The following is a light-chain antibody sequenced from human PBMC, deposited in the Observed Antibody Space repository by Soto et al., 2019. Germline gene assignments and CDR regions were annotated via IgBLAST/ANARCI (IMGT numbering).Light chain of an antibody. V-gene: IGKV3-20*01. CDR3: QQYVSSPWA. CDR2: GAS. J-gene: IGKJ1*01. CDR1: QRVTNSL. Sequence: EIVLAQSPGTLSLSPGERATLSCRASQRVTNSLLAWYQQKPGQAPRLLIYGASRRATGIPDRFTGSGSGTDFTLTISRLEPEDFAVYYCQQYVSSPWAFGQGTKVEI.